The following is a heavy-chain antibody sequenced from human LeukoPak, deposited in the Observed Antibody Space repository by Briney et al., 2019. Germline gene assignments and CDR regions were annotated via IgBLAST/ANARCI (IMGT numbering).Heavy chain of an antibody. Sequence: ASVKVSCKASGYTFSNYYIHWVRQAPGQGLEWMGIINPSGGRTSYAQKFQGGVTMTRDTSTSTVYMELSSLRSEGTAVYYCARDMVVTPAGGDYWGPGTLVTVSS. D-gene: IGHD4-23*01. CDR3: ARDMVVTPAGGDY. J-gene: IGHJ4*02. CDR1: GYTFSNYY. V-gene: IGHV1-46*01. CDR2: INPSGGRT.